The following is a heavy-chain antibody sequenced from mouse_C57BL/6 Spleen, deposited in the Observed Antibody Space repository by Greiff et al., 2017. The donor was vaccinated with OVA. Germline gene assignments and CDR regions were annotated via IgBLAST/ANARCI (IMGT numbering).Heavy chain of an antibody. CDR3: ARGELGRRFAY. Sequence: VQLQQPGAELVKPGASVKLSCKASGYTFTSYWMQWVKQRPGQGLEWIGEIDPSDSYTNYNQKFKGKATLTVDTSSSTAYMQLSSLTSEDSAVYYCARGELGRRFAYWGQGTLVTVSA. CDR2: IDPSDSYT. CDR1: GYTFTSYW. D-gene: IGHD4-1*01. V-gene: IGHV1-50*01. J-gene: IGHJ3*01.